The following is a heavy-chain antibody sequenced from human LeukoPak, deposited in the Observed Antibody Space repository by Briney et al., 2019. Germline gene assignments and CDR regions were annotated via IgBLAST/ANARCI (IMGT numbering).Heavy chain of an antibody. J-gene: IGHJ4*02. V-gene: IGHV3-48*02. D-gene: IGHD2-2*01. Sequence: PGGSLRLSCAASGFTFSSCSMNWVRQAPGKGLEWASFISSSSSTIYYTDSVRGRFTISRDNAKNSLYLQMNSLRDEDTAVYYCARDSRYCSSANCYFDYWGQGTLVTVSS. CDR2: ISSSSSTI. CDR1: GFTFSSCS. CDR3: ARDSRYCSSANCYFDY.